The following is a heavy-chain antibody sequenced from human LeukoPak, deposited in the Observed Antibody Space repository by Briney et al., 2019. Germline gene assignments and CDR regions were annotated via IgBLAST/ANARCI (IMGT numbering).Heavy chain of an antibody. CDR3: PIRFSLVSGSAIDY. CDR1: VYTFTSYD. CDR2: VIPNSANT. J-gene: IGHJ4*02. D-gene: IGHD3-10*01. V-gene: IGHV1-8*01. Sequence: GASEKGSCKASVYTFTSYDINWVRQATGHKREWMGWVIPNSANTGYAQDLQGRVTMPRTPSISTAYMELSSLRSEDTAGYFCPIRFSLVSGSAIDYWGQGTLVTVSS.